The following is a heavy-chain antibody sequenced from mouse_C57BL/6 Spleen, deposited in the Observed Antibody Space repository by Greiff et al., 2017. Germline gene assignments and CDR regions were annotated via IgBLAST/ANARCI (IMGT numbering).Heavy chain of an antibody. V-gene: IGHV7-3*01. CDR1: GFTFTDYY. D-gene: IGHD1-1*02. CDR2: IRNKANGYTT. J-gene: IGHJ1*03. CDR3: ARAGTLVGSYFDG. Sequence: EVQLVESGGGLVQPGGSLSLSCAASGFTFTDYYMSWVRQPPGKALEWLGFIRNKANGYTTEYSASVKGRFTISRDNSQSILYPQMNALRAEDSATYYCARAGTLVGSYFDGWGTGTTVTVSS.